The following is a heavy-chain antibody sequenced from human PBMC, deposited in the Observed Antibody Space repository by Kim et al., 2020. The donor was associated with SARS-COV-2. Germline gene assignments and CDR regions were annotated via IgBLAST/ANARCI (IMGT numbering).Heavy chain of an antibody. CDR3: ATSGGGYGDYYYYYMDV. D-gene: IGHD4-17*01. V-gene: IGHV3-30-3*01. CDR1: GFTFSSYA. CDR2: ISYDGSNK. J-gene: IGHJ6*03. Sequence: GGSLRLSCAASGFTFSSYAMHWVRQAPGKGLEWVAVISYDGSNKYYADSVKGRFTISRDNSKNTLYLQMNSLRAEDTAVYYCATSGGGYGDYYYYYMDV.